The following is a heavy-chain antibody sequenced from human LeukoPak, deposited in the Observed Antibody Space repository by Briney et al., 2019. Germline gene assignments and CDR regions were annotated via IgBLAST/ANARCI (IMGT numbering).Heavy chain of an antibody. J-gene: IGHJ4*02. CDR2: INPSGDST. Sequence: ASVKVSCKASGNTVTGYHVHWVRQAPGQGLEWMGIINPSGDSTSYAQKFQGRVTMTRDTSTSTVYMELSSLRSEDTAVYYCASVLYCGADCYSGRYFFDYWGQGTLVTVSS. V-gene: IGHV1-46*01. D-gene: IGHD2-21*02. CDR3: ASVLYCGADCYSGRYFFDY. CDR1: GNTVTGYH.